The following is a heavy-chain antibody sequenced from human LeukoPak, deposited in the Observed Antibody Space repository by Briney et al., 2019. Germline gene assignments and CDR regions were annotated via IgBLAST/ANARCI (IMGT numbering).Heavy chain of an antibody. CDR1: GYTFTSYD. D-gene: IGHD4-17*01. J-gene: IGHJ5*02. Sequence: ASVKVSCKASGYTFTSYDINWVRQATGQGLEWMGWMNPNSGNTGYAQKFQGRVTMTRNTSISTAYMELSSLRSEDTAVYYCARGSDYGDPPFFGPWGQGTLVTVYS. CDR3: ARGSDYGDPPFFGP. V-gene: IGHV1-8*01. CDR2: MNPNSGNT.